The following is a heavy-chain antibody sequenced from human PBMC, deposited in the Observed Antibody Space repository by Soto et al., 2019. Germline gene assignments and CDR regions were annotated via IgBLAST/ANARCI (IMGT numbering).Heavy chain of an antibody. CDR3: ARSDGRY. Sequence: SETLSLTCAVYGGSFSGYYWTWIRQPPGTGREWIGEINHSGSTNYNPSLKSRVTISVDTSKNQFSLKLTSVPAAETAVYYCARSDGRYWGQGTLVTVSS. CDR2: INHSGST. CDR1: GGSFSGYY. J-gene: IGHJ4*02. V-gene: IGHV4-34*01.